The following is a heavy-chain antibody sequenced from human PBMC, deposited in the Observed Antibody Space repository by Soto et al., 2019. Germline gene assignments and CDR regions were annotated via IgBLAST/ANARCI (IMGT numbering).Heavy chain of an antibody. CDR3: ARDVINSRYYFDY. V-gene: IGHV4-34*01. Sequence: SETLSLTCAVYGGSFSGYYWSWIRQPPGKGLEWIGEINHSGSTNYNPSLKSRVTISVDTSKNQFSLKLSSVTAADTAVYYCARDVINSRYYFDYWGQGTLVTVSS. J-gene: IGHJ4*02. CDR2: INHSGST. CDR1: GGSFSGYY. D-gene: IGHD6-13*01.